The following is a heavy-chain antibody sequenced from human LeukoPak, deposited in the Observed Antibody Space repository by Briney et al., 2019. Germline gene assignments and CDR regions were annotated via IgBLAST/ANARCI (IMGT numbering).Heavy chain of an antibody. J-gene: IGHJ4*02. CDR3: ARDLLNDEGSSYFFDQ. CDR1: GFTFDDYA. V-gene: IGHV3-9*01. CDR2: ISWNSGSI. D-gene: IGHD2-2*01. Sequence: GRSLRLSCAASGFTFDDYAMHWVRQAPGKGLEWVSGISWNSGSIGYADSVKGRFTISRDNAKNSLYLQMDSLRAEDTAVYYCARDLLNDEGSSYFFDQWGQGTLVTVSS.